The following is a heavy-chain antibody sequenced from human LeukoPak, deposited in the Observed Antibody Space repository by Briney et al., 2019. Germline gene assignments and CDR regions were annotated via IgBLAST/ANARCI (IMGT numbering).Heavy chain of an antibody. Sequence: PGGSLRLSCAASGFTFSSYWMIWVRQAPGKGLEWVANIRQDGSEKYYVASVRGRFTISRDNAKNSLYLQMNSLRAEDTALYYCARAIVYWFFDLWGRGTLVTVSS. CDR1: GFTFSSYW. CDR2: IRQDGSEK. D-gene: IGHD3-22*01. J-gene: IGHJ2*01. CDR3: ARAIVYWFFDL. V-gene: IGHV3-7*03.